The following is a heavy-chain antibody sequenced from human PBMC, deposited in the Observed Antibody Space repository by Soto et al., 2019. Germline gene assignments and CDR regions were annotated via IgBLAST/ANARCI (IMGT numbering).Heavy chain of an antibody. CDR3: ARIRVATRSDYYYYGMDV. CDR2: IDWDDDK. Sequence: VSGPTLVNPTQTLTLTCTFSGFSLSTSGMCVSWIRQPPGKALEWLALIDWDDDKYYSTSLKTRLTISKDTSKNQVVLTMTNMDPVDTATYYCARIRVATRSDYYYYGMDVWGQGTTVTVSS. CDR1: GFSLSTSGMC. V-gene: IGHV2-70*01. D-gene: IGHD5-12*01. J-gene: IGHJ6*02.